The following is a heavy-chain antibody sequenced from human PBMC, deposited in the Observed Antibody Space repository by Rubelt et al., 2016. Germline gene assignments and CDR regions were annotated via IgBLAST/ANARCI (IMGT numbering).Heavy chain of an antibody. CDR1: GGTFSSYA. Sequence: QVQLVQSGAEVKKPGSSVKVSCKASGGTFSSYAISWVRQAPGQGLEWMGGIIPIFGTANYAQKFKGRVTSTAEESTSTAYMGLSSLRAEDTAVYYCARSPRTGTTFGMDVWGQGTTVTVSS. CDR3: ARSPRTGTTFGMDV. D-gene: IGHD1-7*01. V-gene: IGHV1-69*01. CDR2: IIPIFGTA. J-gene: IGHJ6*02.